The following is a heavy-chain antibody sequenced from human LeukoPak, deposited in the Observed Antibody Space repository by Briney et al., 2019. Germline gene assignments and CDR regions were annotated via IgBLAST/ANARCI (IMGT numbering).Heavy chain of an antibody. J-gene: IGHJ4*02. D-gene: IGHD3-10*01. Sequence: SETLSLTCTVSGASISSSSYYWGWIRRPPGTGLEWIGSGSYGGSTYHNPSLSSRVTISVDTSKSQFSLKLTSVTAADTAVYYCVRHGPSGSGTIGYFDYWGQGTLVTVSS. CDR1: GASISSSSYY. CDR2: GSYGGST. CDR3: VRHGPSGSGTIGYFDY. V-gene: IGHV4-39*01.